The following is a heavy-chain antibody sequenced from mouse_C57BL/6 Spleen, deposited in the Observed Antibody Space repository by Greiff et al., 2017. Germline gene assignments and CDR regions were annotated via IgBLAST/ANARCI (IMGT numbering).Heavy chain of an antibody. CDR2: INPNNGGT. CDR1: GYTFTDYY. V-gene: IGHV1-26*01. J-gene: IGHJ1*03. Sequence: VQLQQSGPELVKPGASVKISCKASGYTFTDYYMNWVKQSHGKSLEWIGDINPNNGGTSYNQKFKGKATLTVDKSSSTAYMELRSLTSEDSAVYYCARGDITTVVDWYFDVWGTGTTVTVSS. D-gene: IGHD1-1*01. CDR3: ARGDITTVVDWYFDV.